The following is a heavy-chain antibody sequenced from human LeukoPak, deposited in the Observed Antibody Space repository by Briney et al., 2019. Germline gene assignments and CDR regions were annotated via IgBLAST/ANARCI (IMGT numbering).Heavy chain of an antibody. CDR1: GFRFSDYY. Sequence: GESLKISCAASGFRFSDYYMSWIRQAPGKGLEWFSYISSPGSTTYYADSVKGRFTISRDNAKNSLSLQMNSLRADDTAVYYCASGIQPRLSWFFDLWGRGTLVTVSS. D-gene: IGHD5-18*01. CDR3: ASGIQPRLSWFFDL. V-gene: IGHV3-11*01. J-gene: IGHJ2*01. CDR2: ISSPGSTT.